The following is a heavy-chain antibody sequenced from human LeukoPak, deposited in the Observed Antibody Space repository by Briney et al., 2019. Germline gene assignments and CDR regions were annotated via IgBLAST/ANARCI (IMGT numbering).Heavy chain of an antibody. CDR2: INPSGDST. CDR3: ARVLGSGSYYNKPLDY. J-gene: IGHJ4*02. Sequence: GASVKVSCKASGYTFTSYYMHWVRQAPGQGLEWMGIINPSGDSTGYAQKFQGRVTMTRDTSTSTVYMELSSLRSEDTAVYYCARVLGSGSYYNKPLDYWGQGTLVTVSS. V-gene: IGHV1-46*01. CDR1: GYTFTSYY. D-gene: IGHD3-10*01.